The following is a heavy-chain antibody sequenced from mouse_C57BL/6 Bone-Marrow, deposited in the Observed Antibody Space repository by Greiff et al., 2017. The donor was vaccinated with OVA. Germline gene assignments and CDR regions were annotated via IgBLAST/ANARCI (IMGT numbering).Heavy chain of an antibody. J-gene: IGHJ1*03. CDR3: ARETYYWYFDV. Sequence: DVHLVESGGGLVKPGGSLKLSCAASGFTFSSYAMSWVRQTPEKRLEWVATISDGGSYTYYPDNVKGRFTISRDNAKNNLYLQMSHLKSEDTAMYYCARETYYWYFDVWGTGTTVTVSS. D-gene: IGHD5-1*01. CDR1: GFTFSSYA. CDR2: ISDGGSYT. V-gene: IGHV5-4*01.